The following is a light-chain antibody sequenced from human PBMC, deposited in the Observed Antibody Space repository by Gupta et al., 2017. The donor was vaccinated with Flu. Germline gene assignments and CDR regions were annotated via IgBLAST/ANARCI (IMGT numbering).Light chain of an antibody. Sequence: EIVLTQSPGTLSLSPGEGATLSCRASQSVASYLAWYQQKTGQAPRLLIYGASSRATGIPDRFSGSGSGTDFSLTISRLEPEDCAVYYCQHYGTSPTFGQGTKLEIK. CDR1: QSVASY. J-gene: IGKJ2*01. CDR2: GAS. V-gene: IGKV3-20*01. CDR3: QHYGTSPT.